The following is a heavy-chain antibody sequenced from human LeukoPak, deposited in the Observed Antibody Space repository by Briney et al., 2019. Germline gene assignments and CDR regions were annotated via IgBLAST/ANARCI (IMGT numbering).Heavy chain of an antibody. CDR1: GFTVSSNY. V-gene: IGHV3-53*05. CDR3: AKDRGSSGGAICCY. CDR2: IYSGGST. D-gene: IGHD6-19*01. Sequence: GGSLRLSCAASGFTVSSNYMSWVRQAPGKGLEWVSGIYSGGSTYYADSVKGRFTISRDNAKNSLYLQMNSLRAEDTAVYYCAKDRGSSGGAICCYWGQGTLVTVSS. J-gene: IGHJ4*02.